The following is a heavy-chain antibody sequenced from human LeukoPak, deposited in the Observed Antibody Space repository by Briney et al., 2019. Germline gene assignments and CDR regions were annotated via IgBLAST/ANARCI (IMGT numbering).Heavy chain of an antibody. V-gene: IGHV3-64*01. CDR1: GFTFSSYA. J-gene: IGHJ4*02. Sequence: GGSLRLSCAASGFTFSSYAMHWVRQPPGKGLEYISAISSNGGSTYHANYVKRRFTISRDHAKTTLYLQMGSLRAEDMALYYCARPHGHISGWYRLWGQGTLVIVSS. D-gene: IGHD6-19*01. CDR3: ARPHGHISGWYRL. CDR2: ISSNGGST.